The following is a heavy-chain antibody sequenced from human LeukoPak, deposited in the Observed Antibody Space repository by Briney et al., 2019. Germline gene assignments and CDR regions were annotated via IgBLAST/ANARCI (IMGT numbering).Heavy chain of an antibody. CDR2: IYPGDSDI. CDR1: GYSFTTNW. Sequence: GESLKISCKGSGYSFTTNWIGWVRQMPGKGLEWMGIIYPGDSDIRYNPSFQGQVTISADKSISTAYLQWRSLKASDTAMYYCERRAGDSVTKRAFDFWGQGTMVTVSS. D-gene: IGHD4-17*01. CDR3: ERRAGDSVTKRAFDF. V-gene: IGHV5-51*01. J-gene: IGHJ3*01.